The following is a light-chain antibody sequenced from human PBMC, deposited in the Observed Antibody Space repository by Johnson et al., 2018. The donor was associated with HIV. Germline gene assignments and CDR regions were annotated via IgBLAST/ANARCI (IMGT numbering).Light chain of an antibody. Sequence: QSALTQPPSVSAAPGQKVTISCSGSSSNIGNNSVSWYQQVPGTAPKLLIYENKKRPSGIADRFSASKSGTSATLDITGLQTGDEADYYCGAWDSGLTAHFVFGSGTTITVL. J-gene: IGLJ1*01. V-gene: IGLV1-51*02. CDR2: ENK. CDR3: GAWDSGLTAHFV. CDR1: SSNIGNNS.